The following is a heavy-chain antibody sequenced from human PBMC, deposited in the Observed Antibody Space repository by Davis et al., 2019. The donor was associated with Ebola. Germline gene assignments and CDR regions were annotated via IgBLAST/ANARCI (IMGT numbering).Heavy chain of an antibody. V-gene: IGHV4-39*07. J-gene: IGHJ6*02. CDR1: GGSISSSSYY. Sequence: MPGGSLRLSCTVSGGSISSSSYYWGWIRQPPGKGLEWIGSIYYSGSTYYNPSLKSRVTISVDRSKNQFSLKLSSVTAADTAVYYCAREYYYYGMDVWGQGTTVTVSS. CDR3: AREYYYYGMDV. CDR2: IYYSGST.